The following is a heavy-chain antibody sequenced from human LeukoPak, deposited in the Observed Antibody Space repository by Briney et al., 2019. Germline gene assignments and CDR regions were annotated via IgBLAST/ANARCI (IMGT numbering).Heavy chain of an antibody. J-gene: IGHJ3*01. Sequence: PTETLSLTCGISGASVRSHSWSWIRQTPGMGQEWIGYISNRGSTAYNPSLRSRVTISVDAPKNEVSLNVRSVSPADTAVYYCAKDVSGTYYAFDVWGQGRTV. V-gene: IGHV4-59*02. CDR2: ISNRGST. CDR1: GASVRSHS. CDR3: AKDVSGTYYAFDV. D-gene: IGHD3-22*01.